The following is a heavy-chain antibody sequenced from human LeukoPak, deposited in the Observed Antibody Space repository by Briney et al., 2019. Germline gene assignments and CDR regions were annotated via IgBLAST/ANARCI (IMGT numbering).Heavy chain of an antibody. CDR1: GGSISSGGYS. D-gene: IGHD6-13*01. CDR3: ARVVAAAGNSFDF. J-gene: IGHJ4*02. Sequence: PSETLSLTCAVSGGSISSGGYSWSWIRQPPGKGLEWIGYMYHSGSIYNPSLKSRVTISVDRSNNQFSLKLSSVTAADTAVYYCARVVAAAGNSFDFWGQGTLVTVSS. CDR2: MYHSGS. V-gene: IGHV4-30-2*01.